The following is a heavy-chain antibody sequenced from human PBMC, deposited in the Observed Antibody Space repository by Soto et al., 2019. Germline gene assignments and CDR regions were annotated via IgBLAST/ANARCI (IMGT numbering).Heavy chain of an antibody. CDR1: GGTFRTAA. J-gene: IGHJ6*02. Sequence: QVQLEQSGAEVKKPGSSVKVSCKASGGTFRTAAISWVRQAPGQGLEWMGGIMPVFRTPDYAQKFQGRVKXTXDXXTNTAYMELGGLRSDDTAVYYCARDNDRPQLGGNYYYILDVWGQGTTITVSS. D-gene: IGHD2-8*01. CDR2: IMPVFRTP. V-gene: IGHV1-69*05. CDR3: ARDNDRPQLGGNYYYILDV.